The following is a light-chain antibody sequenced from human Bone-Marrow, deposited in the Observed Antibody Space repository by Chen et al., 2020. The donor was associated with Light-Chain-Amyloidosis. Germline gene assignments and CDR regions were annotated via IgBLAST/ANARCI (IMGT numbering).Light chain of an antibody. V-gene: IGLV1-47*01. J-gene: IGLJ2*01. CDR2: KNK. CDR1: SSNIRSNY. Sequence: QSVRPQPPSASGTPGQRVTIPCYGSSSNIRSNYVYWYQQLPGTAPKLLIYKNKQRPSGVPDRFSGSKSGTSASLAISGLRSEDEADYYCAAWDDSLSGVVFGGGTKLTVL. CDR3: AAWDDSLSGVV.